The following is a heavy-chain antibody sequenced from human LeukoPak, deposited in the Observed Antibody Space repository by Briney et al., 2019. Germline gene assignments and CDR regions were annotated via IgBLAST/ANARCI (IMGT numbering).Heavy chain of an antibody. CDR2: ISGSGGST. D-gene: IGHD1-26*01. J-gene: IGHJ4*02. CDR1: GFTFSSYA. Sequence: GGSLRLSCAASGFTFSSYAMSWVRQAPGKGLEWVSAISGSGGSTYYADSVKGRFTISGDNSKNTLYLQMNSLRAEDTAVYYCAKHWEMRELPTSFDYWGQGTLVTVSS. V-gene: IGHV3-23*01. CDR3: AKHWEMRELPTSFDY.